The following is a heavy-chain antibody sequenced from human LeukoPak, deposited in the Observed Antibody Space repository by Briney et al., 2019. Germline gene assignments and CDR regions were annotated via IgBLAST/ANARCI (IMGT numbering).Heavy chain of an antibody. CDR1: GFTFSSYA. Sequence: GGSLRLSCAASGFTFSSYAMHWVRQAPGKGLEWVAVISYDGSNKYYADSVKGRFTISRDNSKNTLYLQMNSLRAEDTAVYYCARGVVPAAAIDYWGQGTLVTVSS. D-gene: IGHD2-2*01. V-gene: IGHV3-30-3*01. J-gene: IGHJ4*02. CDR2: ISYDGSNK. CDR3: ARGVVPAAAIDY.